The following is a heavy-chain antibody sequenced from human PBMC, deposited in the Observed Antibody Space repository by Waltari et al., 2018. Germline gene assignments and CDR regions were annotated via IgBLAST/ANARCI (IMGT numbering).Heavy chain of an antibody. CDR1: GYSISSGYS. Sequence: QVQLQESGPGLVKPSETLSPTCAVSGYSISSGYSWGWIRQPPGKGLVWIGRIYQSGSRYYNPSLKGRVTISVDTSKNQFSLKLSAVTAADTAVYYCARSGSNNWNYDYWGQGTLVTVSS. J-gene: IGHJ4*02. CDR3: ARSGSNNWNYDY. CDR2: IYQSGSR. V-gene: IGHV4-38-2*01. D-gene: IGHD1-20*01.